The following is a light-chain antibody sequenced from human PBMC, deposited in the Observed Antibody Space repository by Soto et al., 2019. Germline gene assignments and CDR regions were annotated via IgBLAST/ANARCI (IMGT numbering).Light chain of an antibody. J-gene: IGKJ4*01. CDR1: QSVSSN. Sequence: EMVMTQSPATLSVSPGERATLSRRASQSVSSNLAWYQQKPGQAPRLLIYGASTRATGIPARFSGSGSGTDFTLTISSMQSEDFAVYYCQQYNNWLTFGGGTKVEIK. V-gene: IGKV3-15*01. CDR2: GAS. CDR3: QQYNNWLT.